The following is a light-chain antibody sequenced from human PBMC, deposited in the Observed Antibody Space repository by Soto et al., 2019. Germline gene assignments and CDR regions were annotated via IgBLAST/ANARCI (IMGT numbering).Light chain of an antibody. CDR2: DVS. CDR3: SSYTSSSILGV. J-gene: IGLJ1*01. Sequence: QSVFTQPASLSAPSGQSITISCTGTSSDVCGYNYVSWYQQHPGKAPKLMIYDVSNRPSGVSNRFSGSKSGNTASLTISGLQAEDEADYYCSSYTSSSILGVFGTGTKVTGL. CDR1: SSDVCGYNY. V-gene: IGLV2-14*01.